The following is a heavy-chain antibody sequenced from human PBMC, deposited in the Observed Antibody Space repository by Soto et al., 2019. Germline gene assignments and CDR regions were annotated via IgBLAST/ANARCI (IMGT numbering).Heavy chain of an antibody. J-gene: IGHJ5*02. D-gene: IGHD2-8*01. CDR2: MNPNSGNT. Sequence: ASVKVSCKASGYTFTSYDINWVRQATGQGLEWMGWMNPNSGNTGHAQKFQGRVTMTRNTSISTAYMELSSLRSEDTAVYYCARGPAVLMVYAERGRFDPWGQGTLVTVSS. CDR1: GYTFTSYD. CDR3: ARGPAVLMVYAERGRFDP. V-gene: IGHV1-8*01.